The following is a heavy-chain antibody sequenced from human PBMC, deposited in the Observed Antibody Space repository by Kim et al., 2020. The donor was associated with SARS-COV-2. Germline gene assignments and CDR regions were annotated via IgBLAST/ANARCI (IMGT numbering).Heavy chain of an antibody. CDR3: ARALGIAVAGGRGYYGMDV. CDR1: GDSVSSNSAA. Sequence: SQTLSLTCAISGDSVSSNSAAWNWIRQSPSRGLEWLGRTYYRSKWYNDYAVSVKSRITINPDTSKNQFSLQLNSVTPEDTAVYYCARALGIAVAGGRGYYGMDVWGQGTTVTVSS. J-gene: IGHJ6*02. V-gene: IGHV6-1*01. CDR2: TYYRSKWYN. D-gene: IGHD6-19*01.